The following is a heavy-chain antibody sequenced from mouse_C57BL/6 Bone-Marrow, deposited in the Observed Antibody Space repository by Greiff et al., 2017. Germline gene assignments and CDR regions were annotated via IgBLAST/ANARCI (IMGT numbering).Heavy chain of an antibody. CDR2: IFPGSGST. J-gene: IGHJ4*01. V-gene: IGHV1-75*01. CDR1: GYTFTDYY. CDR3: ARGATVVPYYYAMDY. D-gene: IGHD1-1*01. Sequence: QVQLQQPGPELVKPGASVKISCKASGYTFTDYYINWVKQRPGQGLEWIGWIFPGSGSTYYNEKFKGKATLTVDKSSSTAYMLLSSLTSEDSAVYFCARGATVVPYYYAMDYWGQGTSVTVSS.